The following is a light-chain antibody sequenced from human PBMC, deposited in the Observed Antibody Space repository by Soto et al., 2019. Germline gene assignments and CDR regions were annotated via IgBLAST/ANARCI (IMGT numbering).Light chain of an antibody. J-gene: IGKJ2*01. CDR3: QQGYSSPQT. CDR2: SVF. Sequence: DIQMAQSPSSLSASVGDRVSNTCRASLSIGTYLNWYQQTPGQAPRLLIHSVFTLQSGVPSRFSGSGSGTEFTLTISSLQPEDSATYYCQQGYSSPQTFGQGTKLVIK. CDR1: LSIGTY. V-gene: IGKV1-39*01.